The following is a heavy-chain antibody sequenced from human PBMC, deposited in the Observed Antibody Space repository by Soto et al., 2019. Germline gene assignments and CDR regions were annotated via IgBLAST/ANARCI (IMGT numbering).Heavy chain of an antibody. CDR3: ARAWGIVVVPAASQYYYYGMDV. Sequence: SLTCTVSGGSISSYYWSCIRQPPGKGLEWIGYIYYSGSTNYNPSLKSRVTISVDTSKNQFSLKLSSVTAADTAVYYCARAWGIVVVPAASQYYYYGMDVWGQGTTVTVSS. J-gene: IGHJ6*02. CDR1: GGSISSYY. V-gene: IGHV4-59*01. D-gene: IGHD2-2*01. CDR2: IYYSGST.